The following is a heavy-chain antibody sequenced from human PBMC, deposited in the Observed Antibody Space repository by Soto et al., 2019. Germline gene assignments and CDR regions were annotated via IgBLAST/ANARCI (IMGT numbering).Heavy chain of an antibody. CDR2: INHSGST. J-gene: IGHJ5*02. CDR1: CGSFSGYY. V-gene: IGHV4-34*01. CDR3: ARGRFCSSTSCYMDWFDP. D-gene: IGHD2-2*02. Sequence: PSETLSLTCAFYCGSFSGYYWSWIRQPPGKGLEWIGEINHSGSTNYNPSLKSRVTISVDTSKNQFSLKLSSVTAADTAVYYCARGRFCSSTSCYMDWFDPWGQGTLVTVSS.